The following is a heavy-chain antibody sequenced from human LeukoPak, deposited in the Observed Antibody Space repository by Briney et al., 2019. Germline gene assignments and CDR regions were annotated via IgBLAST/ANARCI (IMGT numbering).Heavy chain of an antibody. CDR2: INHSGST. CDR3: ARGRAFDY. D-gene: IGHD4/OR15-4a*01. Sequence: SETLSLTCAVYGGSFSGYYWSWIRQPPGKELEWIGEINHSGSTNYNPSLKSRVTISVDTSKNQFSLKLSSVTAADTAVYYCARGRAFDYWGQGTLVTVSS. V-gene: IGHV4-34*01. J-gene: IGHJ4*02. CDR1: GGSFSGYY.